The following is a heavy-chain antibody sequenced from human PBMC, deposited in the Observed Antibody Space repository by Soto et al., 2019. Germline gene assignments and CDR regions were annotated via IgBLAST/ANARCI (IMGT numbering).Heavy chain of an antibody. CDR1: GYTFSGYY. J-gene: IGHJ6*01. D-gene: IGHD2-2*01. CDR2: INPNSGGT. V-gene: IGHV1-2*04. CDR3: ARVSLAEEYLLTGVYGMDA. Sequence: ASVKVSCKASGYTFSGYYMHWVRQAPGQGLERIGWINPNSGGTNYAHIFQGWVTMTRDTSISTAYMELSRLRSGETAVYYCARVSLAEEYLLTGVYGMDAWGQGTTVTVSS.